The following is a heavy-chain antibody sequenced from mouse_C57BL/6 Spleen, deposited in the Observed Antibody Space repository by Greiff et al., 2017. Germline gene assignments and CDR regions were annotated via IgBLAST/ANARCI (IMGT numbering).Heavy chain of an antibody. CDR3: ARRGYGSSYWDGDV. Sequence: EVQLVESGGGLVQPGESLKLSCESTEYEFPSHDMSWVRKTPEKRLELVAAINSDGGSTYYPDTLERRFIITRDNTTKTLYLQMSRLRSEDTAVYYCARRGYGSSYWDGDVWGTGTTVTVSS. CDR1: EYEFPSHD. D-gene: IGHD1-1*01. CDR2: INSDGGST. V-gene: IGHV5-2*01. J-gene: IGHJ1*03.